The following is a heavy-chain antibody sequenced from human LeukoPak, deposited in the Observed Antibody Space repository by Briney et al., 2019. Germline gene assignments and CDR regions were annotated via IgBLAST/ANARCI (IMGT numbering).Heavy chain of an antibody. D-gene: IGHD3-22*01. CDR1: GFTFSSKA. CDR3: AKDSDDGYYYYDSSGYPTFDY. V-gene: IGHV3-30*02. Sequence: PGGSLRLSCAASGFTFSSKAMHWVRQAPGKGLEWVAFIRYDGSDKYYADSVKGRFTISRDNSKNTLYLQMNSLRAEDTAVYYCAKDSDDGYYYYDSSGYPTFDYWGQGTLVTVSS. CDR2: IRYDGSDK. J-gene: IGHJ4*02.